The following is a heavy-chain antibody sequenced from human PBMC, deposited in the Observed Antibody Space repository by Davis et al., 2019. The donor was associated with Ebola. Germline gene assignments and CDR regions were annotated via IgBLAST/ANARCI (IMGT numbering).Heavy chain of an antibody. V-gene: IGHV3-21*01. Sequence: GESLKISCAASGFTFSSYSMNWVRQAPGKGLEWVSSISSSSSYIYYADSVKGRFTISRDNAKNSLYLQMNSLRAEDTAVYYCAKDDAPQAVAGTSYYYYGMDVWGKGTTVTVSS. CDR1: GFTFSSYS. J-gene: IGHJ6*04. CDR2: ISSSSSYI. D-gene: IGHD6-19*01. CDR3: AKDDAPQAVAGTSYYYYGMDV.